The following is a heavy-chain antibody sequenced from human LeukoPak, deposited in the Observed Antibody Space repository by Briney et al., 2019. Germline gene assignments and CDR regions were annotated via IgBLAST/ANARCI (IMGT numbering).Heavy chain of an antibody. D-gene: IGHD2-2*01. Sequence: GESLKISCKGSGYSFTSYWIGWVRQMPGKGLEWMGIIYPGDSDTRYSPSFQGQVTVSADKSISTAYLQWSSLKASDTAMYYCARLRFLRYCSSTSCYPPGYFDYWGQGTLVTVSS. J-gene: IGHJ4*02. CDR2: IYPGDSDT. CDR1: GYSFTSYW. V-gene: IGHV5-51*01. CDR3: ARLRFLRYCSSTSCYPPGYFDY.